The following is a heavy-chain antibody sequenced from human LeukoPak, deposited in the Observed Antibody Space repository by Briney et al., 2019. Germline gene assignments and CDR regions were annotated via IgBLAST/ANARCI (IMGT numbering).Heavy chain of an antibody. CDR3: ARHSGSGSLSRPFDP. D-gene: IGHD3-10*01. CDR2: MYFGGTK. J-gene: IGHJ5*02. CDR1: GDSISSRSYY. Sequence: SETLSLTCTVSGDSISSRSYYWGWICQPPGKGLEWIGSMYFGGTKDYNPSLKSRVTISIDTSKNQFSLRLTSVTATDTAVYHCARHSGSGSLSRPFDPWGQGTLVTVSS. V-gene: IGHV4-39*01.